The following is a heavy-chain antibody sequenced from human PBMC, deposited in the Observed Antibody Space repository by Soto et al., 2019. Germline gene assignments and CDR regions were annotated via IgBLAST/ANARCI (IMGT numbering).Heavy chain of an antibody. CDR2: IYYSGST. V-gene: IGHV4-59*01. CDR1: GGSISSYY. CDR3: ARVIAAAAPYYFDY. Sequence: SETLSLTCTVSGGSISSYYWSWIRQPPGKGLEWIGYIYYSGSTNYNPSLKSRVTISVDTSKNQFSLKLSSVTAADTAVYYCARVIAAAAPYYFDYWGQGTLGTVSS. D-gene: IGHD6-13*01. J-gene: IGHJ4*02.